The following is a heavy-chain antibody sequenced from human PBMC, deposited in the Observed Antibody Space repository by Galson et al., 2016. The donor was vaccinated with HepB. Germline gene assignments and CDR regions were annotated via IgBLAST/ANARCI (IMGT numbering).Heavy chain of an antibody. CDR2: ISYDGSNK. V-gene: IGHV3-30*18. CDR3: AKDVLRYFTVLAFDI. J-gene: IGHJ3*02. CDR1: GFTFSTYG. Sequence: SLRLSCAASGFTFSTYGMHWVRQAPGKGLEWVAVISYDGSNKFYADSVKGRFTISRDNSKNTRYLQMNSLRAEDAAVYYCAKDVLRYFTVLAFDIWGQGTMVTVSS. D-gene: IGHD3-9*01.